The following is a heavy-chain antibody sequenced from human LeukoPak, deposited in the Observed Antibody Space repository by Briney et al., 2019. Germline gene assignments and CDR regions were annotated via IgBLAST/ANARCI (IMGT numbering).Heavy chain of an antibody. J-gene: IGHJ5*02. CDR3: ARTLYCSGATCFSPELLDT. Sequence: PSETLSVTCAVSGYSISSGYHWGWVRQPPGKGPVWIGSMFHGGNTYCNPSLKSRVTMSIDTSMNQFSLNLTSVTAADTAVYFCARTLYCSGATCFSPELLDTWGQGTLVTVSS. CDR2: MFHGGNT. D-gene: IGHD2-15*01. V-gene: IGHV4-38-2*01. CDR1: GYSISSGYH.